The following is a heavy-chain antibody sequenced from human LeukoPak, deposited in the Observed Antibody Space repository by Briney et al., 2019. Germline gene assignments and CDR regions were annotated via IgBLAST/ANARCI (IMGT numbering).Heavy chain of an antibody. CDR2: ISSSSSTI. J-gene: IGHJ6*02. D-gene: IGHD3-3*01. CDR1: GFTFSNYS. Sequence: PGGSLRLSCAASGFTFSNYSMNWVRQAPGKGLEWVSYISSSSSTIYYADSVKGRFTISRDNAKNSLYLQMNSLRAEDTAVYYCARLDVDFWSGYGMDVWGQGTTVTVSS. CDR3: ARLDVDFWSGYGMDV. V-gene: IGHV3-48*01.